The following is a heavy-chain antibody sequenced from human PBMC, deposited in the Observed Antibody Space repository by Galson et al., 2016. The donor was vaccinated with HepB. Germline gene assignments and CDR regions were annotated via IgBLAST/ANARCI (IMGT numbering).Heavy chain of an antibody. CDR2: IGTAGDT. CDR3: ARDGGGTGGYYYYAMDV. J-gene: IGHJ6*02. Sequence: SLRLSCAASGFTFSRSDLHWVRHVTGNGLEWVSAIGTAGDTYYPGSVKGRFTISRENAKNSLYLQMNSLRDEDTAVYYCARDGGGTGGYYYYAMDVWGQGTTVTVSS. CDR1: GFTFSRSD. D-gene: IGHD1-14*01. V-gene: IGHV3-13*01.